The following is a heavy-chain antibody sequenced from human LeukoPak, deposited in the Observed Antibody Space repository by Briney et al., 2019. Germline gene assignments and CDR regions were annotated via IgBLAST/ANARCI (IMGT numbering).Heavy chain of an antibody. D-gene: IGHD3-10*01. CDR3: ARIKEYGFDI. J-gene: IGHJ3*02. CDR1: GFSSSNYN. CDR2: IKDDGSEK. Sequence: GGSLRLSCIASGFSSSNYNINWVRQAPGKGPEWVANIKDDGSEKYYLDSVKGRFTISGDNAKNSLYLQMNSLRAEDTAVYSCARIKEYGFDIWGQGTMVTVSS. V-gene: IGHV3-7*01.